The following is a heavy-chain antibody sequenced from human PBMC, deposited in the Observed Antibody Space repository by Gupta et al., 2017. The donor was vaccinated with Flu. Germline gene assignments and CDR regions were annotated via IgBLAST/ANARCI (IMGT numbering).Heavy chain of an antibody. CDR1: GDSISSHY. J-gene: IGHJ3*02. CDR2: ISYSGST. D-gene: IGHD1-26*01. V-gene: IGHV4-59*11. Sequence: QVQLQESGPGLVKPSETLSLTCPVSGDSISSHYWNWIRQPPGKGLEWIGYISYSGSTDYNPSLKSRVTISVDTSKHQFSLKLSSVTAADTAVYYCARRILGATKNAFDIWGQGTVVTVSS. CDR3: ARRILGATKNAFDI.